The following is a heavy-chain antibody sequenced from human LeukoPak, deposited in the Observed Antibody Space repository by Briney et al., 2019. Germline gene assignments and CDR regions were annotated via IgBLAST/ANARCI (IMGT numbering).Heavy chain of an antibody. V-gene: IGHV1-2*02. CDR3: ARDYERIIMVRGVPLSPQTVFDP. D-gene: IGHD3-10*01. J-gene: IGHJ5*02. Sequence: ASVKVSCKASGYTFTGYYIHWVRQAPGQGLEWMTWMHPNSGDTNYAQKFQGRVTMTWDTSISTAYMELSRLRSDDTAVYYCARDYERIIMVRGVPLSPQTVFDPWGQGTLVTVSS. CDR1: GYTFTGYY. CDR2: MHPNSGDT.